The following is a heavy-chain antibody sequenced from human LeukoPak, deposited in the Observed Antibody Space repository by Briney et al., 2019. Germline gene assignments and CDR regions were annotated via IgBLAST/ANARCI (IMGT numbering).Heavy chain of an antibody. V-gene: IGHV4-30-4*08. CDR3: ARDRYGDFEDY. CDR2: IYDSGST. CDR1: GGSISSGDYY. D-gene: IGHD4-17*01. J-gene: IGHJ4*02. Sequence: PSQTLSLTCTVSGGSISSGDYYWSWIRQPPGKGLEWIGYIYDSGSTFHYNPSLNSRVTISLDTSKNQFSLILNSVTAADTAMYYCARDRYGDFEDYWGQGTLVTVSS.